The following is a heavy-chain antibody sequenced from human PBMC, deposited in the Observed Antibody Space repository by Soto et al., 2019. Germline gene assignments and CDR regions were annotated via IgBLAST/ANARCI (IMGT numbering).Heavy chain of an antibody. Sequence: EVQLVESGGGLVQPGGSLRLSCAASGFTFSSYSMNWVRQAPGKGLEWVSYISSSSSTIYYADSVKGRFTISRDNAKNSLYLRMNSLRDEDTAVYYCARERGRIAVAGTNYYYGMDVWGQGTTVTVSS. V-gene: IGHV3-48*02. CDR1: GFTFSSYS. D-gene: IGHD6-19*01. J-gene: IGHJ6*02. CDR2: ISSSSSTI. CDR3: ARERGRIAVAGTNYYYGMDV.